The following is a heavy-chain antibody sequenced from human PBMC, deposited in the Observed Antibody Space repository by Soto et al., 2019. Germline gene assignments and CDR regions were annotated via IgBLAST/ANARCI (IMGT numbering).Heavy chain of an antibody. J-gene: IGHJ6*02. Sequence: EVQLVESGGGLVQPGGSLRLSCAASGFTFSSYSMNWVRQAPGKGLEWVSYISGSTSTIYYTDSVKGRFTISSDNAKNSLYLQMNSRRAEDTAVYYCARVGSGMDVWGQGTTVTVSS. CDR2: ISGSTSTI. CDR3: ARVGSGMDV. V-gene: IGHV3-48*01. CDR1: GFTFSSYS.